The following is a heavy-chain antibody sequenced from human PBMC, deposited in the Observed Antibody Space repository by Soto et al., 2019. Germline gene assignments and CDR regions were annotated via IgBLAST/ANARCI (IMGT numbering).Heavy chain of an antibody. J-gene: IGHJ4*02. CDR3: ARSYCSGGSCYNDY. Sequence: EVQLVESGGGLVQPGGSLRLSCAASGFTVSSNYMSWVRQAPGKGLEWVSVIYSGGSTYYADSVKSRFTISRDNSKNTLYLQMNSLRAEDTAVYYCARSYCSGGSCYNDYWGQGTLVTVSS. CDR2: IYSGGST. V-gene: IGHV3-66*01. CDR1: GFTVSSNY. D-gene: IGHD2-15*01.